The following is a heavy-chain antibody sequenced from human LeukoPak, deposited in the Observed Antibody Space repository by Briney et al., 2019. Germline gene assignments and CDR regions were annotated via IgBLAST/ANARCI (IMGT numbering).Heavy chain of an antibody. CDR3: ARSRGSSGQWGAFDI. V-gene: IGHV4-59*01. CDR1: GGTISSNY. J-gene: IGHJ3*02. D-gene: IGHD6-25*01. CDR2: TYYSGST. Sequence: SVTLSLTCTVSGGTISSNYWSWIRQPPGKGLEWIGYTYYSGSTNYNPSLKRRTTTSVASINKHYSQKLSPGTAADAAEYSAARSRGSSGQWGAFDIWGQGTMVTVSS.